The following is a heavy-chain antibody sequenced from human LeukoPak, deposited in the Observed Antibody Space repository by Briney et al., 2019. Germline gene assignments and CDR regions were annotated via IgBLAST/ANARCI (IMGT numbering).Heavy chain of an antibody. D-gene: IGHD1-26*01. CDR2: INHSGST. J-gene: IGHJ4*02. V-gene: IGHV4-34*01. CDR1: GVSFSGYY. CDR3: ARSIVGATYFDY. Sequence: SETLSLTCAVYGVSFSGYYWSWIRQPPGKGLEWIGEINHSGSTNYNPSLKSRVTISVDTSKNQFSLKLSSVTAADTAVYYCARSIVGATYFDYWGQGTLVTVSS.